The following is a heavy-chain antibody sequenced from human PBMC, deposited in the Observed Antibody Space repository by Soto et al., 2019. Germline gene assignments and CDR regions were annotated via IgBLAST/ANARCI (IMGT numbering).Heavy chain of an antibody. D-gene: IGHD4-17*01. V-gene: IGHV3-30-3*01. CDR3: ARTLDGELTNYYYYGMDV. CDR2: ISYDGSNK. J-gene: IGHJ6*02. Sequence: VSGGGVVQPGRSLRLSCAASGFTFSSYAMHWVRQAPGKGLEWVAVISYDGSNKYYADSVKGRFTISRDNSKNTLYLQMNSLRAEDTAVYYCARTLDGELTNYYYYGMDVWGQGTTVTVSS. CDR1: GFTFSSYA.